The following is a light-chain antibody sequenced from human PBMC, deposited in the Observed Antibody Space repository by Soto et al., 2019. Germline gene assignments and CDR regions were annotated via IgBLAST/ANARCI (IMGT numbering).Light chain of an antibody. V-gene: IGLV1-40*01. Sequence: QSVLTQPPSVSGAPGQRVTIPCTGSSANIGAGYDVHWYQQLPGTAPKLLIYGNSNRPSGVPDRFSGSKSGTSASLPITGLPAQDEADYYCQYYDSRLNGYVFGTGTKLTVL. J-gene: IGLJ1*01. CDR3: QYYDSRLNGYV. CDR1: SANIGAGYD. CDR2: GNS.